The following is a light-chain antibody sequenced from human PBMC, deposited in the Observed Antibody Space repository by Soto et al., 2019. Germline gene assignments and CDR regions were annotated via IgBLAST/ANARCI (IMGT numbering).Light chain of an antibody. CDR2: DAS. V-gene: IGKV3-11*01. CDR3: QQRSNWPT. Sequence: EIVLTQSPATLSLSPGERATLSCRASQSVSSYLAWYQQKPGQAPRLLTYDASNRATGIPARFSGCGSGTDFTLTISSLEPEDFAVYYCQQRSNWPTFGPGTKVDIK. CDR1: QSVSSY. J-gene: IGKJ3*01.